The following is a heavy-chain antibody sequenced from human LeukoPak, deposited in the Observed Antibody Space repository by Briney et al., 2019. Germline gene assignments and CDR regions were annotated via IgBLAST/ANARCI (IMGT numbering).Heavy chain of an antibody. D-gene: IGHD6-19*01. CDR2: INPNSGGT. J-gene: IGHJ3*02. V-gene: IGHV1-2*02. Sequence: ASVKVSCKASGYTFTGYYMHWVRQAPGQGLEWMVWINPNSGGTNYAQKFQGRVTMTRDTSISTAYMELSRLRSDDTAVYYCARVFRQWLVRNAFDIWGQGTMVTVSS. CDR3: ARVFRQWLVRNAFDI. CDR1: GYTFTGYY.